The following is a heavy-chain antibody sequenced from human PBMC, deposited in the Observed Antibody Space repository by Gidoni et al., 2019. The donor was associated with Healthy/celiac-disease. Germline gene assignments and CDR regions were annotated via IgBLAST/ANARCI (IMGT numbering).Heavy chain of an antibody. D-gene: IGHD4-4*01. CDR2: IYTSGST. Sequence: QVQLQESGPGLVKPSQTLSLTCTVSGGSISSGSYYWSWIRQPAGKGLEWIGRIYTSGSTNYNPSLKSRVTISVDTSKNQFSLKLSSVTAADTAVYYCARESSTVTKRFYYYGMDVWGQGTTVTVSS. J-gene: IGHJ6*02. CDR3: ARESSTVTKRFYYYGMDV. V-gene: IGHV4-61*02. CDR1: GGSISSGSYY.